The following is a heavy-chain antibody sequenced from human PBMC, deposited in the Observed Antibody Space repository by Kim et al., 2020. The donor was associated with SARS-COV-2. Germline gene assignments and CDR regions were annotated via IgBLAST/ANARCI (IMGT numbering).Heavy chain of an antibody. J-gene: IGHJ6*02. V-gene: IGHV3-9*01. CDR2: ISWNSGTI. CDR1: GFTFDDYA. D-gene: IGHD6-19*01. Sequence: GGSLRLSCAASGFTFDDYAMNWVRQAPGKGLEWVSGISWNSGTIDYVDSVRGRFTISRDNARKSLFLQMNSLRPEDTALYYCAKGRVAGSDTSYYYAMDVWAQGTTVSVS. CDR3: AKGRVAGSDTSYYYAMDV.